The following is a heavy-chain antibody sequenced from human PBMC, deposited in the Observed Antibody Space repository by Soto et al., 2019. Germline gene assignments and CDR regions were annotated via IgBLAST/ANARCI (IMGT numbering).Heavy chain of an antibody. CDR3: ARVYYYGSGSYPWGSAP. CDR2: ISSSSSYI. CDR1: GFTFSSYS. D-gene: IGHD3-10*01. J-gene: IGHJ5*02. V-gene: IGHV3-21*01. Sequence: GGSLRLSWAASGFTFSSYSMNWVRQAPGKGLEWVSSISSSSSYIYYADSVKGRFTISRDNAKNSLYLQMNSLRAEDTAVYYCARVYYYGSGSYPWGSAPWRHGTLVTVSS.